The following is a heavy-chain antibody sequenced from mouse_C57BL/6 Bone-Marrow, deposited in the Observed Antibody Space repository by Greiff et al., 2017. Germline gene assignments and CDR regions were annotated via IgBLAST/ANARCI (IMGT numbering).Heavy chain of an antibody. J-gene: IGHJ2*01. CDR3: ARWGYGSLVLFDY. D-gene: IGHD1-1*01. Sequence: QVQLQQSGAELVRPGTSVKVSCKASGYAFTNYLIEWVKQRPGQGLEWIGVINPGSGGTNYNEKFKGKATLTADKSSSTAYMQLSSLTSEDSAVYFCARWGYGSLVLFDYWGKGTTRTVSS. V-gene: IGHV1-54*01. CDR2: INPGSGGT. CDR1: GYAFTNYL.